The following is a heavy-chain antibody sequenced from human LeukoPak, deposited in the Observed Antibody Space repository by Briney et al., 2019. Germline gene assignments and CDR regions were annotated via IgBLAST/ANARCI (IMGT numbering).Heavy chain of an antibody. Sequence: GRSLRLSCAASGFTFSSYAMHWVRQAPGKGLEWVAGISYDGSNNYYADSVKGRFTISRDNPKNTLYLQMNSLRAEDTAVYYCARDIYSGLLAGYFDYWGQGTLVTVSS. J-gene: IGHJ4*02. CDR3: ARDIYSGLLAGYFDY. D-gene: IGHD5-12*01. V-gene: IGHV3-30-3*01. CDR1: GFTFSSYA. CDR2: ISYDGSNN.